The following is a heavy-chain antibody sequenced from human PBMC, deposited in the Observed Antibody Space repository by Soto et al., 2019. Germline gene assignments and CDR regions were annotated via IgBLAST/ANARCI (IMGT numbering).Heavy chain of an antibody. D-gene: IGHD6-6*01. Sequence: QVQLVQSGAEVRKPGASVKISCKASGYTFTSYAIHWLRQAPGQRLEWMGWINGGAGDTRYSVNFQGRVTFTRDTAATPAFMDLSSLSSADTAIYYCARSPSRMAAETKLGPWGQGTMVTVSS. CDR1: GYTFTSYA. CDR3: ARSPSRMAAETKLGP. V-gene: IGHV1-3*01. CDR2: INGGAGDT. J-gene: IGHJ5*02.